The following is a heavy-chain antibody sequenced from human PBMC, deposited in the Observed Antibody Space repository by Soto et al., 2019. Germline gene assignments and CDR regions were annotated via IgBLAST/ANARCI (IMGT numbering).Heavy chain of an antibody. Sequence: RASVKVSCKASGYTFTSYGISWVRQAPGQGLEWMGWISAYNGNTNYAQKLQGRVTMTTDTSTSTAYMELRSLRSDDTAVYYCARLRIVATQDSYYYYGMDVWGPGTTVTASS. J-gene: IGHJ6*02. CDR1: GYTFTSYG. CDR3: ARLRIVATQDSYYYYGMDV. CDR2: ISAYNGNT. D-gene: IGHD5-12*01. V-gene: IGHV1-18*04.